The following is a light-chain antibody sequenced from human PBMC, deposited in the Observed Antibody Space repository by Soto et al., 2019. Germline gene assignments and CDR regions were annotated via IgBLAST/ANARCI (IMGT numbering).Light chain of an antibody. V-gene: IGKV1-39*01. CDR2: TAS. CDR1: QSISSY. CDR3: QQSYSTLRT. Sequence: DIQMTQSPSSLSASVGDRVTITCRASQSISSYLNWYQQKPGKAHKLLIHTASSLQSGVPSRFTGSASGTDFTLPISSLQPEDFATYYSQQSYSTLRTFGQGTKVEV. J-gene: IGKJ1*01.